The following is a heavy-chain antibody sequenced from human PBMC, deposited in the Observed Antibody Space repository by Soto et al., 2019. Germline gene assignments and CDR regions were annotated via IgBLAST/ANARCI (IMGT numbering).Heavy chain of an antibody. J-gene: IGHJ3*02. CDR3: ASRRITPATDDAFDI. Sequence: LGESLKISCKGSGYSFTSYWIGWVRQMPGKGLEWMGIIYPGDSDTRYSPSFQGQVTISADKSISTAYLQWSSLKASDTAMYYCASRRITPATDDAFDIWGQGKMGTVSS. CDR2: IYPGDSDT. CDR1: GYSFTSYW. D-gene: IGHD1-20*01. V-gene: IGHV5-51*01.